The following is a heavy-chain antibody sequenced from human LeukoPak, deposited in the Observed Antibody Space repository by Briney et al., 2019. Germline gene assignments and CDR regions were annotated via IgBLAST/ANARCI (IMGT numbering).Heavy chain of an antibody. J-gene: IGHJ6*04. V-gene: IGHV1-46*01. D-gene: IGHD3-10*01. CDR3: ARDLLPSGGMDV. CDR2: INPSGGST. Sequence: EASVKVSCKASGYTFTSYYMHWVRQAPGQGLXXXXIINPSGGSTSYAQKFQGRVTMTRDTSTSTVYMELSSLRSEDTAVYYCARDLLPSGGMDVWGKGTTVTVSS. CDR1: GYTFTSYY.